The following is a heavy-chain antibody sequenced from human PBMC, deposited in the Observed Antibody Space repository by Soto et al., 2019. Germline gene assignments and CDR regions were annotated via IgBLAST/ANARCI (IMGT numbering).Heavy chain of an antibody. D-gene: IGHD3-3*01. Sequence: ASVKVSCKASGYTFTSYYMHWVRQAPGQGLEWMGIINPSGGSTSYAQKFQGRVTMTRDTSTSTVYMELSSLRSEDTAVYYCARHGIFTPPSGYYGWFDPWGQGTLVTVSS. CDR2: INPSGGST. CDR1: GYTFTSYY. J-gene: IGHJ5*02. V-gene: IGHV1-46*01. CDR3: ARHGIFTPPSGYYGWFDP.